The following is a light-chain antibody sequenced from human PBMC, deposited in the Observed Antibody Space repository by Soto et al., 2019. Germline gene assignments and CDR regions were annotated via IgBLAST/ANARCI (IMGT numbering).Light chain of an antibody. CDR3: QQYDTWPSIT. J-gene: IGKJ5*01. CDR2: GAS. Sequence: ETVLTQSPATLSVSPGGGATLSCRTSQSINDNLAWYQQKPGQPPRLLIYGASTRASGVSDRFSGSGSGTEYTLTISRLQSEDFAVYYCQQYDTWPSITFGQGTRLEIK. V-gene: IGKV3-15*01. CDR1: QSINDN.